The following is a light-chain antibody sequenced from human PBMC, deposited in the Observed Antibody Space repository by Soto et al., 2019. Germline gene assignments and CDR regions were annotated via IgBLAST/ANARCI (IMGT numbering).Light chain of an antibody. CDR1: SIDVGGYNY. Sequence: QSALTQPASVSGSLGQSITISCTGTSIDVGGYNYVSWYQQHPGQAPKLLIYDVSHRPSGISYRFSGSKSGNTASLTISGLQAEDEADYYCSSYTGSAALVIFGGGTK. CDR3: SSYTGSAALVI. V-gene: IGLV2-14*03. CDR2: DVS. J-gene: IGLJ2*01.